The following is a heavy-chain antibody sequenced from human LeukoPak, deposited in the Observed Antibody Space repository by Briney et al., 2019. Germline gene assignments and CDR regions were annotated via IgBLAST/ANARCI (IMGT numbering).Heavy chain of an antibody. D-gene: IGHD3-10*01. CDR3: ARVSYYYGSGVYYFDY. Sequence: GGSLRLSCAASGFTFSSYAMHWVRQAPGKGLEWVAFISYDGSNKYYADSVKGRFTISRDNSKNTLYLQMNSLRAEDTAVYYCARVSYYYGSGVYYFDYWGQGTLVTVSS. V-gene: IGHV3-30-3*01. CDR2: ISYDGSNK. J-gene: IGHJ4*02. CDR1: GFTFSSYA.